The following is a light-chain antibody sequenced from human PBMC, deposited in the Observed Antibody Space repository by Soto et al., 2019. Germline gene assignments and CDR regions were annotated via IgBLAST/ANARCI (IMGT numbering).Light chain of an antibody. J-gene: IGKJ1*01. V-gene: IGKV3-20*01. Sequence: EIVLTQSPGTLSLSPGEGATLSCRASQSVSRSYLAWFQQKPGQAPRLLIYDTSTRATGIPDRFSGSGSGTGFTRSSSRLEPEDFAVYYCRKNGSSPWTFSKGTKVEIK. CDR3: RKNGSSPWT. CDR1: QSVSRSY. CDR2: DTS.